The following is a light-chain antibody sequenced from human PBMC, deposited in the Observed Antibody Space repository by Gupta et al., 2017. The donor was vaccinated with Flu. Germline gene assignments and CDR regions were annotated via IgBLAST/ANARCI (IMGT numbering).Light chain of an antibody. V-gene: IGLV1-44*01. CDR1: SSNIGGNT. Sequence: QSVLPQPLSASGTPEQRVNITCSGSSSNIGGNTVSWYQQLPGTAPKLLIYTNNQRPSGVPDRFSGSKSGTSASLAISGLQSGDEADYYCATWDDSLNNYVFGTGTKVTVL. CDR3: ATWDDSLNNYV. CDR2: TNN. J-gene: IGLJ1*01.